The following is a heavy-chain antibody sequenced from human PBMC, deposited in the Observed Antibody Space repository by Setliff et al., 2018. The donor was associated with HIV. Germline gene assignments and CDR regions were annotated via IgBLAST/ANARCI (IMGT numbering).Heavy chain of an antibody. CDR2: IYYSGST. D-gene: IGHD5-12*01. V-gene: IGHV4-59*01. CDR3: ARVPPDGYNERYYYYYYMDV. J-gene: IGHJ6*03. CDR1: GGSISSYY. Sequence: SETLSLTCTVSGGSISSYYWSWIRQPPGKGLEWIGYIYYSGSTNYSPSLKSRVTISVDTSKNQFSLKLSSVTAADTAVYYCARVPPDGYNERYYYYYYMDVWGKGTTVTVSS.